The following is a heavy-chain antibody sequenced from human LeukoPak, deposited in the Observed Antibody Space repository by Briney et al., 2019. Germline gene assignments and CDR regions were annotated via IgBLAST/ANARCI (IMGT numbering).Heavy chain of an antibody. CDR1: GFTFSDYT. D-gene: IGHD2-21*02. V-gene: IGHV3-21*04. CDR3: ARDYFYCGGDCFVDC. Sequence: PGGSLRLSCAASGFTFSDYTMNWVRQAPGKGLEWVSSISGGSRSIYYVDSVKGRFTISRDNAKNSLYLQVNSLRAEDTAIYYCARDYFYCGGDCFVDCWGQGTLVTVSS. J-gene: IGHJ4*02. CDR2: ISGGSRSI.